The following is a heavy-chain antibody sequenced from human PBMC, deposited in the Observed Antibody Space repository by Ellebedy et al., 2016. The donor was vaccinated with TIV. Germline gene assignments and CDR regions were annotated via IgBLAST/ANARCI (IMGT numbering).Heavy chain of an antibody. CDR3: ALQSGGYDGGTLDV. D-gene: IGHD1-26*01. V-gene: IGHV4-61*01. CDR2: VYYSGST. J-gene: IGHJ3*01. Sequence: SETLSLTXTVSGVSLTDDRYYWTWIRQPPGKGLEWIGSVYYSGSTQFHPFLKSRLSMSVQKSKNQFSLKLNSMTAADTAVYYCALQSGGYDGGTLDVWGRGTMVSVSS. CDR1: GVSLTDDRYY.